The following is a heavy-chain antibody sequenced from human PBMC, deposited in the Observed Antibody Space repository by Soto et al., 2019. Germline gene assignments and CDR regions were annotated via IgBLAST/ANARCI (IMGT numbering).Heavy chain of an antibody. D-gene: IGHD1-7*01. V-gene: IGHV3-53*01. CDR2: IYSGGST. CDR1: GFTVSSNY. J-gene: IGHJ4*02. CDR3: ASDRTGTTGYYFYD. Sequence: GGSLRLSCSASGFTVSSNYMGWVRQAPGKGLEWVSVIYSGGSTYYADSVKGRFTISRDNSKNTLYLQMNSLRAEDPAGYYCASDRTGTTGYYFYDWGQRPLVTVS.